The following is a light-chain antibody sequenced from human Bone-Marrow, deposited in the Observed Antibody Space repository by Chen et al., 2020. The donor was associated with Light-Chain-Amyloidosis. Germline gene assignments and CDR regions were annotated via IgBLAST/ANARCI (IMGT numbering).Light chain of an antibody. CDR2: EVT. CDR1: SSDVGGYNH. Sequence: QSALTQPASVSGSPGQSITISCTGTSSDVGGYNHVSWYQQHPDKAPKLMLYEVTNRPSWVPDRFSGSKSDNTASLTISGLQTEDEADYFCSSYTITNTLVFGSGTRVTVL. CDR3: SSYTITNTLV. J-gene: IGLJ1*01. V-gene: IGLV2-14*01.